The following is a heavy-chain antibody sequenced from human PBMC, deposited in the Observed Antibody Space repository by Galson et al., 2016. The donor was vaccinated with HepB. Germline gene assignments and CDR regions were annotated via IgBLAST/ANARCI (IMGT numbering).Heavy chain of an antibody. D-gene: IGHD6-19*01. V-gene: IGHV2-5*02. CDR1: GFSLRTSGEG. CDR3: AHSPTAVSDNFDAFDI. CDR2: VYWDDYK. J-gene: IGHJ3*02. Sequence: PALVKPTQTLTLTCTFSGFSLRTSGEGVGWIRQPPGKALEWLALVYWDDYKRYSPSLMSRLTITKDTSKIQVVLTMANMDPVDTGTYYCAHSPTAVSDNFDAFDIWGQGTMVTVSS.